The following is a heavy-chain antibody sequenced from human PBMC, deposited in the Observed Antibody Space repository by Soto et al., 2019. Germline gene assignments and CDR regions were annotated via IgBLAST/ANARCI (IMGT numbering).Heavy chain of an antibody. CDR2: ISAYNGNT. Sequence: QVQLVQSGAEVKKPGASVKVSCKASGYTFTSYGISWVRQAPGQGLEWMGWISAYNGNTNYAQKVQGRVTMTTDTSTSTASMEVRSLRSDDTAVYYCARDIVVVVAAEGGADYYYYYMDVWGKGTTVTVSS. J-gene: IGHJ6*03. V-gene: IGHV1-18*01. D-gene: IGHD2-15*01. CDR3: ARDIVVVVAAEGGADYYYYYMDV. CDR1: GYTFTSYG.